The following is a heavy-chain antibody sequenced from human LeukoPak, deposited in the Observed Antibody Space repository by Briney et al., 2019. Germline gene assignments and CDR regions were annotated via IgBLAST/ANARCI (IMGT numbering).Heavy chain of an antibody. CDR2: IYYTGST. Sequence: PSETLSLTCAVSGGSISSGGYSWSWLRQPPGKGLEWIGYIYYTGSTFYNPSLESRVTISVDTSKNQFSLKLSSVTAADTAVYYCARDFYYGSGSQYYFDCWGQGTLVTVSS. D-gene: IGHD3-10*01. CDR1: GGSISSGGYS. V-gene: IGHV4-30-4*07. CDR3: ARDFYYGSGSQYYFDC. J-gene: IGHJ4*02.